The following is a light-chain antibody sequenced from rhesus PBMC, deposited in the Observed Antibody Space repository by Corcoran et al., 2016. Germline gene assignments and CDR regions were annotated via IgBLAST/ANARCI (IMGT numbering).Light chain of an antibody. V-gene: IGKV1-22*01. Sequence: DIQMTQSPSSLSASVGDTVTITCRASQSIRNWLAWYQLKPGKAPKHLIYKASSLQSGVPSRFSGSGSGTDFTLTISSLQSEDFATYSCQQYSSSPLSFGQGTKVEIK. CDR1: QSIRNW. J-gene: IGKJ2*01. CDR2: KAS. CDR3: QQYSSSPLS.